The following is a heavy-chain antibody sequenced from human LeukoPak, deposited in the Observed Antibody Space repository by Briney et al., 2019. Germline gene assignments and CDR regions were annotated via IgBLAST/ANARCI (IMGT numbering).Heavy chain of an antibody. CDR3: ARSMVRAHDAFDI. D-gene: IGHD3-10*01. J-gene: IGHJ3*02. Sequence: ASVKVSCKASGGTFSSYAISWVRQAPGQGLEWMGGIIPIFGTANYAQKFQGRVTITADESTSTAYMELSSLRSEDTAVYYCARSMVRAHDAFDIWGRGTMVTVSS. V-gene: IGHV1-69*13. CDR1: GGTFSSYA. CDR2: IIPIFGTA.